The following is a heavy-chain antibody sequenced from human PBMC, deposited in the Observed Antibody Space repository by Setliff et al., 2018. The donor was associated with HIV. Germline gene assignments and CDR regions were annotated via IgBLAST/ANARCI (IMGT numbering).Heavy chain of an antibody. V-gene: IGHV4-38-2*02. Sequence: SETLSLTCSVLRYSVNSPYFWGCIRQPPGKGLEWIGSMHHSGGTYYNPSLKHRVTTSIDTSKNQFSLKLKSVTAADTAVYYCARAGRRTGHSYTWFDTWGQGTLVTVSS. J-gene: IGHJ5*02. D-gene: IGHD3-16*01. CDR3: ARAGRRTGHSYTWFDT. CDR1: RYSVNSPYF. CDR2: MHHSGGT.